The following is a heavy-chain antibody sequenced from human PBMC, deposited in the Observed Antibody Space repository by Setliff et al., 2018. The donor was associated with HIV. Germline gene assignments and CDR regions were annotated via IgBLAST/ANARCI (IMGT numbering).Heavy chain of an antibody. D-gene: IGHD6-19*01. J-gene: IGHJ5*02. CDR1: GFTFTAYY. CDR2: INPNSGGT. CDR3: ALDLPGPAITSGWMKNWFDP. Sequence: ASVKVSCKTSGFTFTAYYMHWVRQAPGQGLEWMGWINPNSGGTKFAQKFQGRVTMTRDTSISTVYMELSGLRSEDTALYYCALDLPGPAITSGWMKNWFDPWGQGTLVTVSS. V-gene: IGHV1-2*02.